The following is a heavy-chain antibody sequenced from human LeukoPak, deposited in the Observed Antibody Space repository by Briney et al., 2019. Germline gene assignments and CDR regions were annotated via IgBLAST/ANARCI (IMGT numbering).Heavy chain of an antibody. V-gene: IGHV3-15*01. CDR3: TTDPVYYYDSSGYYLRTGYYFDY. J-gene: IGHJ4*02. D-gene: IGHD3-22*01. CDR2: IKSKTDGGTT. Sequence: GGSLRLSCAASGFTFSNAWMSWVRQAPGKGLEWVGRIKSKTDGGTTDYAAPVKGRFTISRDDSKNTLYLQMNSLKTEDTAVYYCTTDPVYYYDSSGYYLRTGYYFDYWGQGTLVTVSS. CDR1: GFTFSNAW.